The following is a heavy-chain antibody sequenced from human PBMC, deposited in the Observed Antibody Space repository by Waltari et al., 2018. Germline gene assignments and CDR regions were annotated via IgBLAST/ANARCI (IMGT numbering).Heavy chain of an antibody. D-gene: IGHD3-22*01. V-gene: IGHV3-30*19. J-gene: IGHJ6*02. Sequence: QVQLVGSGGGVVQPGSSLTLSCAAPQHPFRSQGPDWVRPAPGKGLEWVSVISYNESNIYYVDSVKGRFPMSRDNSKKMLYLQMNNLRAEDTAVYYCARDYCDRTNCHGMDVWGQGTTVTVSS. CDR2: ISYNESNI. CDR3: ARDYCDRTNCHGMDV. CDR1: QHPFRSQG.